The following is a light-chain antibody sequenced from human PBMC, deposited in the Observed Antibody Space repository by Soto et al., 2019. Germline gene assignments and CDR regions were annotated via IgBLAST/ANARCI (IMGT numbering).Light chain of an antibody. J-gene: IGKJ5*01. V-gene: IGKV3-20*01. CDR2: GTS. CDR3: EQYGSSPPSIT. Sequence: EFLLRQSPDTLSLTPGERATVSCRASQSVSRSNLAWYQHKPGQAPRLLIYGTSKRATGIPDRFTGSGSGTDLTLTISSLEPEDFAVYSCEQYGSSPPSITFGQGTRLEI. CDR1: QSVSRSN.